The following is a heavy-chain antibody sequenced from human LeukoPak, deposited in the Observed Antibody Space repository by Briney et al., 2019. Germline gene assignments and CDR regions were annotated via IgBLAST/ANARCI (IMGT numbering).Heavy chain of an antibody. J-gene: IGHJ4*02. D-gene: IGHD3-22*01. CDR2: INGNGDNT. V-gene: IGHV3-23*01. CDR1: GFTLSSYA. Sequence: SGGSLRLSCAASGFTLSSYAMGWVRQAPGKGREWVSSINGNGDNTYYADSVKGRFTISRDNSKNTLFLQLSSLRAEDTAVYYCAKYYYDGSGRSFDYWGQGTLVTVSS. CDR3: AKYYYDGSGRSFDY.